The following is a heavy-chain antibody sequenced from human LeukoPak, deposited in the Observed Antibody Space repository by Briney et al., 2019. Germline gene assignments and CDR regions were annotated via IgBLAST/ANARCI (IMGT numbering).Heavy chain of an antibody. J-gene: IGHJ4*02. V-gene: IGHV4-59*12. Sequence: SETLSLTCTVSGGSISSYYWSWIRQPPGKGLEWIGYIYYSGSTNYNPSLKSRVTISVDTSKNQFSLKLSSVTAADTAVYYCARDVDYDSSGYYVDYWGQGTLVTVSS. D-gene: IGHD3-22*01. CDR2: IYYSGST. CDR1: GGSISSYY. CDR3: ARDVDYDSSGYYVDY.